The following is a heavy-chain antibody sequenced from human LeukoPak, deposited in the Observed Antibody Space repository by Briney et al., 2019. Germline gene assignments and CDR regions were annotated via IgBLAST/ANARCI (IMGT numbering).Heavy chain of an antibody. Sequence: GESLKISCAASRFTFSSYWMTWVRQAPGKGLEWVANIKQDGSEKYYVGSVKGRFTISRDNTKNLLYLQMNSLRAEDTAVYYCAREGGYGGVFDYWGQGTLVTVSS. D-gene: IGHD5-12*01. J-gene: IGHJ4*02. CDR3: AREGGYGGVFDY. CDR2: IKQDGSEK. V-gene: IGHV3-7*05. CDR1: RFTFSSYW.